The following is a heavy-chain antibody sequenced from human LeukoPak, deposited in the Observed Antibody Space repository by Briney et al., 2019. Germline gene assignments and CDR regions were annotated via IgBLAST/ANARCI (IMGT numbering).Heavy chain of an antibody. CDR2: IISIFGPA. CDR1: GGTFSSYI. D-gene: IGHD3-10*01. CDR3: ARVGLQREYNWFDP. V-gene: IGHV1-69*06. Sequence: SVKVSCKASGGTFSSYIISWVRQAPGQGLEWMGEIISIFGPANYAQRFQGRVTITADKSTNTAYMELSSLRSDDSAVYYCARVGLQREYNWFDPWGQGTLVTVSS. J-gene: IGHJ5*02.